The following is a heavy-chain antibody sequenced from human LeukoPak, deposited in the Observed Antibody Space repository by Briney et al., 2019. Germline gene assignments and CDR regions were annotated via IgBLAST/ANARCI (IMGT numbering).Heavy chain of an antibody. D-gene: IGHD3-10*01. CDR1: GGSISRDNYQ. V-gene: IGHV4-30-4*01. Sequence: SQTLSLTCTVSGGSISRDNYQWSWIRQPPGEGLEWVVYINYSGSTYYNPSLKSRVTISVYTSKNHFSLKLSSVTAADTAVYYCARYGSGSTWFDPWGQGTLVTVSS. CDR3: ARYGSGSTWFDP. J-gene: IGHJ5*02. CDR2: INYSGST.